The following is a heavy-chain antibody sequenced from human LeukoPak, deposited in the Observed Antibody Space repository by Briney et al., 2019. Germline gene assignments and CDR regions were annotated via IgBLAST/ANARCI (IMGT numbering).Heavy chain of an antibody. CDR1: DGSISSHY. Sequence: SETLSLTCTVSDGSISSHYWSWIRQPPGKGLEWIGYIYYSGSTNYNPSLKSRVTISVDTSKNQFSLKLSSVTAADTAVYYCARVSTMIVVGPPAFDIWGQGTMVTVSS. CDR2: IYYSGST. D-gene: IGHD3-22*01. CDR3: ARVSTMIVVGPPAFDI. V-gene: IGHV4-59*11. J-gene: IGHJ3*02.